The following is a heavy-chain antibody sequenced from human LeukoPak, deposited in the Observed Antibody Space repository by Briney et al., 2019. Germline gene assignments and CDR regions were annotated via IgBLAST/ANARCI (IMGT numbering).Heavy chain of an antibody. D-gene: IGHD3-22*01. CDR1: GFTFSSYA. J-gene: IGHJ4*02. CDR2: ISGSGGST. V-gene: IGHV3-23*01. Sequence: GGSLRLSCAASGFTFSSYAMSWVRQAPGKGLEWVSAISGSGGSTYYADSVKGRFTISRDNSKNTLYLQMNSLRAEDTAVYYCARAVRHTMIVGYWGQGTLVTVSS. CDR3: ARAVRHTMIVGY.